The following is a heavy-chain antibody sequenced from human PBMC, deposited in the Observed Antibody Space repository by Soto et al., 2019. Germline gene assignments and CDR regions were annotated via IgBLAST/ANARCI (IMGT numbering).Heavy chain of an antibody. Sequence: PGGSLRLSCAASGFTFSSYSMNWVRQAPGKGLEWVSSISSSSSYIYYADSVKGRFTISRDNAKNSLYLQMNSLRAEDTAVYYCARDPSTRTGQPFDYWGQGTLVTVSS. CDR1: GFTFSSYS. CDR3: ARDPSTRTGQPFDY. D-gene: IGHD3-9*01. CDR2: ISSSSSYI. J-gene: IGHJ4*02. V-gene: IGHV3-21*01.